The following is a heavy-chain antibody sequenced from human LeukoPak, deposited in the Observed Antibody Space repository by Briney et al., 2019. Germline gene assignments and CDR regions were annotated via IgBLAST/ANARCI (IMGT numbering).Heavy chain of an antibody. Sequence: GGSLRLSCAASGFTFSSYGMHWVRQAPGKGLEWVAVIWYDGSNKYYADSVKGRFTISRENSKNTLYLQMSSLRAEDTAVYYCAKDSRGYYYDSSGYYGDWGQGTLVTVSS. CDR2: IWYDGSNK. D-gene: IGHD3-22*01. CDR3: AKDSRGYYYDSSGYYGD. CDR1: GFTFSSYG. V-gene: IGHV3-33*06. J-gene: IGHJ4*02.